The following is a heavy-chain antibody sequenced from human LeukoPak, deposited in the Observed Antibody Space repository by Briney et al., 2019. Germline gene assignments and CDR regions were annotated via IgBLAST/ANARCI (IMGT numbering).Heavy chain of an antibody. CDR1: GFTFSSYA. CDR2: INGGGGTY. D-gene: IGHD3-16*01. CDR3: VKGGLWVDFDY. Sequence: GGSLRLSCAASGFTFSSYAMSWVRQAPGKGLEWVSYINGGGGTYYYADSVRGRFTNSRDNAKNTLYLQMNSLRAEDTAVYYCVKGGLWVDFDYWGQGTLVTVSS. J-gene: IGHJ4*02. V-gene: IGHV3-48*04.